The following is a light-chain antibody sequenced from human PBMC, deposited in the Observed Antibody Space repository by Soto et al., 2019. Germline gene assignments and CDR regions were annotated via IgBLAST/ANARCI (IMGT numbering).Light chain of an antibody. CDR2: EVT. V-gene: IGLV2-23*02. J-gene: IGLJ2*01. CDR3: CSSAGNTTVV. CDR1: SSDVGNYNL. Sequence: QSALPQPASVSGSPGQSITISCTGTSSDVGNYNLVSWYQQHPGKAPKLMIYEVTKRPSGVCNRFSASKSANTASLTISGLQAEDEADFYCCSSAGNTTVVFGGGTTLTVL.